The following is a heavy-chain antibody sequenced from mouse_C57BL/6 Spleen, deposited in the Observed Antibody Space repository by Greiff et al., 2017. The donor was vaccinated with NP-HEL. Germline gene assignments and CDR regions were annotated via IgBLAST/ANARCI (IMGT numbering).Heavy chain of an antibody. J-gene: IGHJ3*01. D-gene: IGHD2-3*01. Sequence: VMLVESGPGLVAPSQSLSITCTVSGFSLTSYGVDWVRQPPGKGLEWLGVIWGGGSTNYNSALMSRLSISKDNSKSQVFLKMNSLQTDDTAMDYCAKHEGGLLPFAYWGQGTLVTVSA. CDR3: AKHEGGLLPFAY. CDR1: GFSLTSYG. CDR2: IWGGGST. V-gene: IGHV2-9*01.